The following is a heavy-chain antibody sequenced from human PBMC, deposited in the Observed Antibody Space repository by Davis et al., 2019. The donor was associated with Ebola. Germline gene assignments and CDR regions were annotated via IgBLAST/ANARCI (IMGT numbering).Heavy chain of an antibody. V-gene: IGHV1-18*04. D-gene: IGHD6-13*01. CDR2: ISAYNGNT. J-gene: IGHJ4*02. CDR1: GYTFTSYG. Sequence: AASVKVSCKASGYTFTSYGISWVRQAPGQGLEWMGWISAYNGNTNYAQTFQGRVAMTIDTSTNTLYMELRSLRSDDAAMYYCVRSNSWYGDYWGRGTLVTVSS. CDR3: VRSNSWYGDY.